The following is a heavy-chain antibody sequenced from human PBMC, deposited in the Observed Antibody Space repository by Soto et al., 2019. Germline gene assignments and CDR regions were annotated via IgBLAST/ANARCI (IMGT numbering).Heavy chain of an antibody. V-gene: IGHV4-59*08. D-gene: IGHD6-13*01. Sequence: SETLSLTCTVSGGSISSYYWSWIRQPPGKGLEWIGYIYYSGSTNYNPSLKSRVTISVDTSKNQFSLKLSSVTAADTAVYYCARLPSRAAAGQSTDYSGQGTLVTVSS. CDR2: IYYSGST. CDR3: ARLPSRAAAGQSTDY. CDR1: GGSISSYY. J-gene: IGHJ4*02.